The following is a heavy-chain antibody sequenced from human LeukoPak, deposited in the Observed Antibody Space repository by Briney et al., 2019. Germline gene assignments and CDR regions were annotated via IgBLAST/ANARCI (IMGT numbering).Heavy chain of an antibody. CDR1: GYTSTSYY. D-gene: IGHD4-17*01. Sequence: ASVKVSCKASGYTSTSYYMHWVRQAPGQGLEWMGIINPSGGSTSYAQKFQGRVTMTRDTSTSTVYMELSSLRSEDTAVYYCARDGAHGDYGNYWGQGTLVTVSS. CDR2: INPSGGST. CDR3: ARDGAHGDYGNY. V-gene: IGHV1-46*01. J-gene: IGHJ4*02.